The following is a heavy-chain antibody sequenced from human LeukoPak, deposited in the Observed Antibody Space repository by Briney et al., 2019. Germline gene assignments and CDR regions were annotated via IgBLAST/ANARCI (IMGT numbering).Heavy chain of an antibody. CDR3: ARGRYGSGNGWFDP. CDR2: IWFDGSNK. D-gene: IGHD6-19*01. Sequence: PGGSLRLSCAASGFTFSSFGMHWVRQTPGKGLEWVALIWFDGSNKNYVESVKGRFTISRDNSKNTLYLQMNSLRGEDTAVYFCARGRYGSGNGWFDPWGQGTLVTVSS. J-gene: IGHJ5*02. CDR1: GFTFSSFG. V-gene: IGHV3-33*01.